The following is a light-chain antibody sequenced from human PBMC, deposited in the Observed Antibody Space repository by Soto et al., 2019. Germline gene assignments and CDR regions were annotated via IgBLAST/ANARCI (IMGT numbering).Light chain of an antibody. CDR1: SSDVGGYNY. CDR2: DVS. CDR3: SSYTSISKV. J-gene: IGLJ1*01. V-gene: IGLV2-14*01. Sequence: QSVLTQPASVSGSPGQSITISCTGTSSDVGGYNYVSWYQQHPGKAPKLMIYDVSNRPSGVSNRFSGSKSGNTASLTISGLQAEDEADYYCSSYTSISKVFGTGTKVTVL.